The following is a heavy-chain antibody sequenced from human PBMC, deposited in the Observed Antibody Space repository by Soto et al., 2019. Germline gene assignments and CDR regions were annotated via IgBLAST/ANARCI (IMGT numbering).Heavy chain of an antibody. CDR3: ATPTPLRGAMITNINFDF. CDR1: GGAFSSNA. V-gene: IGHV1-69*13. J-gene: IGHJ4*02. D-gene: IGHD3-10*01. Sequence: GASVKVSCKAFGGAFSSNAISWMRQAPGQGLEWIGTISPIFGSAAYAQRFQGRVTITADVPTNTAYMELSSLRSEDTAVYYCATPTPLRGAMITNINFDFWGQGTPVTVSS. CDR2: ISPIFGSA.